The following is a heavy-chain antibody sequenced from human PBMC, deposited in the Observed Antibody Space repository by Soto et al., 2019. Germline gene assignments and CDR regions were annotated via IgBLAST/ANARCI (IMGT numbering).Heavy chain of an antibody. CDR1: GFTFTDYY. CDR3: ARDLSYTTGWPEGRLDH. J-gene: IGHJ4*02. V-gene: IGHV3-11*01. Sequence: QVQLVESGGDLVKPGGSLKLACAASGFTFTDYYMSWIRQAPGRGLEWLAYISVSGNTIFYADSVRGRFTISRDNAHNSLYLQMDALRVEDTAVYFCARDLSYTTGWPEGRLDHWGQGTLVNVSS. CDR2: ISVSGNTI. D-gene: IGHD3-16*02.